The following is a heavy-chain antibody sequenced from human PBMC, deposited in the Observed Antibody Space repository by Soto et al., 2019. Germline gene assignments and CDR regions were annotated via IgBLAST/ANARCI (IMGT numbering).Heavy chain of an antibody. Sequence: QVQLVESGGGVVQPGRSLRLSCVASGFTFTTYAMQWVRQAPGKGLEWVAVMSSDGSNTYYADSVKGRFTISRDNSKNTLYLQMSSLRAEDTAVYFCARDLWSDGVRERFDYCGQGTLVTVSS. CDR3: ARDLWSDGVRERFDY. CDR1: GFTFTTYA. D-gene: IGHD3-3*01. J-gene: IGHJ4*02. CDR2: MSSDGSNT. V-gene: IGHV3-30-3*01.